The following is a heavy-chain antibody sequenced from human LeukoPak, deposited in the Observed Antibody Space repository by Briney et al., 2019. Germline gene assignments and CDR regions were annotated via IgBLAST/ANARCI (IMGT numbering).Heavy chain of an antibody. J-gene: IGHJ5*02. Sequence: SETLSLTCTVSGGSISSGSYYWSWIRQPAGKGLEWIGRIYTSGSTNYNPSLKSRVTISVDTSKNQFSLKLSSVTAADTAVYYCAREADIVVVPAAIDNWFDPWGQGTLVTVSS. CDR3: AREADIVVVPAAIDNWFDP. CDR2: IYTSGST. V-gene: IGHV4-61*02. D-gene: IGHD2-2*02. CDR1: GGSISSGSYY.